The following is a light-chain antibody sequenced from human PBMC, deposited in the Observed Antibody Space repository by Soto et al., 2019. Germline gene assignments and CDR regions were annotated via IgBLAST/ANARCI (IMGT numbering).Light chain of an antibody. CDR1: QTISSW. CDR3: HHMRT. V-gene: IGKV1-5*03. Sequence: DIQMTQSPSTLSGSVGDRVTITCRASQTISSWLAWYQQKPGKAPKLLIYKASTLKSGIPSRFSGSGSGTEFTLTISSLQPDDFATYYCHHMRTFXQGTKVDIK. CDR2: KAS. J-gene: IGKJ1*01.